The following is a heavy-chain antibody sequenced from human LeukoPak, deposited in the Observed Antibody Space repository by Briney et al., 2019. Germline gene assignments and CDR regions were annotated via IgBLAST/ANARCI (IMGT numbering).Heavy chain of an antibody. CDR1: GYSFTSYW. J-gene: IGHJ3*02. CDR2: FYPGDSDT. Sequence: GESLKISCKGSGYSFTSYWIGWVRHMPGKGLEWMGIFYPGDSDTRSTPSFQGPVSIYADQSLSTPYPQARSPKASDTAMYYCARHLLRCGGVCYPDAFDIWGQGTMVTVSS. D-gene: IGHD2-21*02. CDR3: ARHLLRCGGVCYPDAFDI. V-gene: IGHV5-51*01.